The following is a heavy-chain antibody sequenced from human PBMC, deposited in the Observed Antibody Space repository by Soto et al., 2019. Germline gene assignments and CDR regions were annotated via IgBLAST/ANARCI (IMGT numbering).Heavy chain of an antibody. CDR1: GGSISISSYY. CDR2: IYYSGST. CDR3: ARHVPRTPPRYNWNYSLRVYYFDY. V-gene: IGHV4-39*01. D-gene: IGHD1-7*01. J-gene: IGHJ4*02. Sequence: SETLSLTCTVSGGSISISSYYWGCIRQPPGKGLEWIGSIYYSGSTYYNPSLKSRVTISVDTSKNQFSLKLSAVTAADAAVYYCARHVPRTPPRYNWNYSLRVYYFDYWGQGTLVTVSS.